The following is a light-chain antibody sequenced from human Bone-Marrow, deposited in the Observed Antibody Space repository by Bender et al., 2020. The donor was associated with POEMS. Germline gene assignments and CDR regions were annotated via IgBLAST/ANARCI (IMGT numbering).Light chain of an antibody. CDR3: AAWDAGLSGGV. J-gene: IGLJ3*02. Sequence: QSVLTQSPSASGTPGQRVTISCSGSNSNIGTNAVNWYQQFPGTAPKLLIYSDNQRPSGVPDRFYAFKSGTSASLAISGLQSEDEADYYWAAWDAGLSGGVFGGGTKLTVL. V-gene: IGLV1-44*01. CDR1: NSNIGTNA. CDR2: SDN.